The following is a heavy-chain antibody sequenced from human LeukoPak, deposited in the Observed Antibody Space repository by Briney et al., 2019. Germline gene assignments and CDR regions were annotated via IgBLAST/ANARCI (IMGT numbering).Heavy chain of an antibody. CDR1: GGSISSYY. Sequence: PSETLSLTCTVSGGSISSYYWSWIRQPPGKGLEWIGYIYYSGSTNYNPSLKSRVTISVDTSKNQFPLKLSSVTAADTAVYYCARGPLYSNYVDYWGQGTLVTVSS. J-gene: IGHJ4*02. D-gene: IGHD4-11*01. CDR3: ARGPLYSNYVDY. CDR2: IYYSGST. V-gene: IGHV4-59*12.